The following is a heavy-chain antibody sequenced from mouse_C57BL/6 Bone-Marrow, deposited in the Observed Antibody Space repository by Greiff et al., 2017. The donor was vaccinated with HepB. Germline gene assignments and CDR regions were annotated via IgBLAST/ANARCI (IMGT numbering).Heavy chain of an antibody. D-gene: IGHD1-1*01. CDR2: ISDGGSYT. V-gene: IGHV5-4*01. CDR3: ARDYYYDSRVFCAMDY. CDR1: GFTFSSYA. J-gene: IGHJ4*01. Sequence: EVQGVESGGGLVKPGGSLKLSCAASGFTFSSYAMSWVRQTPEKRLEWVATISDGGSYTYYPDNVKGRFTISRDNAKNNLYLQMSHLKSEDTAMYYCARDYYYDSRVFCAMDYWGQGTSVTVSS.